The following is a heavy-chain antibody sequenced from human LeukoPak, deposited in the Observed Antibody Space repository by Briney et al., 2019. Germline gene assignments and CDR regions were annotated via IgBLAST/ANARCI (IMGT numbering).Heavy chain of an antibody. Sequence: GASVKVSCKASGYTFTSYGISWVRQAPGQGLEWMGWISAYNGNTNYAQKLQGRVTMTTDTSTSTAYMELRSLRSDDTAVYYCARGLRYFDWLLFEDAFDIWGQGTMVTVSS. J-gene: IGHJ3*02. CDR2: ISAYNGNT. CDR1: GYTFTSYG. V-gene: IGHV1-18*01. CDR3: ARGLRYFDWLLFEDAFDI. D-gene: IGHD3-9*01.